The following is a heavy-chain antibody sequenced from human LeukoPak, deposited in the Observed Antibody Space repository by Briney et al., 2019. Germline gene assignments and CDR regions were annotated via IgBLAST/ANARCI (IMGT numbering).Heavy chain of an antibody. CDR3: ARGLRGSPAFDY. D-gene: IGHD2-2*01. V-gene: IGHV1-2*02. Sequence: GASVKVPCKASGYTFTGYHLYWVRQAPGQGLEWMGWINPNSGGTNYAQKFQGRVTMTRNTSINTAYMELSRLRSDDTAVYYCARGLRGSPAFDYWGQGTLVTVSS. J-gene: IGHJ4*02. CDR1: GYTFTGYH. CDR2: INPNSGGT.